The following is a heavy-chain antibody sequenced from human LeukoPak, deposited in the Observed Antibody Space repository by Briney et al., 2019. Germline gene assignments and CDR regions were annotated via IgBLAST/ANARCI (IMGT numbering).Heavy chain of an antibody. J-gene: IGHJ5*02. V-gene: IGHV1-2*02. CDR1: GYAFTDYY. Sequence: ASVKVSCKASGYAFTDYYMHWVRQAPGQGLEWMGWIHPNSGDTKSAQRFQGRVTMTRDTSISTAYMELTRLTSDDTAVYYCASYYGHYTRNWMDTWGQGTLVTASS. D-gene: IGHD4-17*01. CDR2: IHPNSGDT. CDR3: ASYYGHYTRNWMDT.